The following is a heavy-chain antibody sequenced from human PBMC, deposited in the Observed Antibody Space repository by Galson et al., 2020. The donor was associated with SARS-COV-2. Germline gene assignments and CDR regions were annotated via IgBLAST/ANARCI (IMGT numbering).Heavy chain of an antibody. D-gene: IGHD2-15*01. CDR2: ITYDGSTK. CDR1: GITLSHYG. CDR3: ATVGRHCSGETCNSDWYFDV. Sequence: TGGSLRLSCSASGITLSHYGLHWVRQAPGKGLQWVAIITYDGSTKFYADSVKGRFTIYRDNSKHTLHLQIDSLRTEDTAVYYCATVGRHCSGETCNSDWYFDVCGRGTLVVVSS. V-gene: IGHV3-30-3*01. J-gene: IGHJ2*01.